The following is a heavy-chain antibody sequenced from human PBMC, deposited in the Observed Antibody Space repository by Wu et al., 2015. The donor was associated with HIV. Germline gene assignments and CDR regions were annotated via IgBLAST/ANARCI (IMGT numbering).Heavy chain of an antibody. CDR3: SRGSVGSTMYFQH. J-gene: IGHJ1*01. CDR1: GGTFIKYA. CDR2: INPDTGVT. Sequence: QVQLLQSGAEVKKPGSSVKISCKGSGGTFIKYAISWVRQAPGQGLEWMGWINPDTGVTNYARKFQGRVTMTSDTSISAASMELSGLRPDDTAVYYCSRGSVGSTMYFQHWGQGTLVTVSS. V-gene: IGHV1-2*02. D-gene: IGHD1-26*01.